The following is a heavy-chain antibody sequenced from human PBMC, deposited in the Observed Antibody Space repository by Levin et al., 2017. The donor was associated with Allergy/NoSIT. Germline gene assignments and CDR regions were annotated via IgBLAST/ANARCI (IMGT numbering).Heavy chain of an antibody. V-gene: IGHV3-23*01. J-gene: IGHJ6*02. Sequence: GGSLRLSCAASGFTFSSYAMSWVRQAPGKGLEWVSAVSGSGGATYYADSVKGRFTISRDNSKNTLYLQMKSLRAEDTAVYYCAKPNDYIWGRYPYGMDVWGQGTTVTVSS. CDR1: GFTFSSYA. CDR2: VSGSGGAT. D-gene: IGHD3-16*01. CDR3: AKPNDYIWGRYPYGMDV.